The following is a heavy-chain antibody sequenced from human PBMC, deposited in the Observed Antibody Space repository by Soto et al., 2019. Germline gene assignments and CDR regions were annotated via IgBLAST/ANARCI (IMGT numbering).Heavy chain of an antibody. Sequence: QLQLQESGPGLVKPSETLSLTCTVSGGSISSSSYYWGWIRQPPGKGLEWIGSIYYSGSTYYNPSLQSRVTISVDTSKNQFSLKLSSLTAADTAVYYCAGAYDILTGYYLTPVDYWGQGTLVTVSS. CDR2: IYYSGST. CDR1: GGSISSSSYY. J-gene: IGHJ4*02. D-gene: IGHD3-9*01. CDR3: AGAYDILTGYYLTPVDY. V-gene: IGHV4-39*01.